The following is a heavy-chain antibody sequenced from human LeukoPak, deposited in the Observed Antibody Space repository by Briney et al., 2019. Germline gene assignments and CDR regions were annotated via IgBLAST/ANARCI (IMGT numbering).Heavy chain of an antibody. D-gene: IGHD6-13*01. J-gene: IGHJ4*02. CDR1: GGSISSGSYY. CDR2: IYTSGST. Sequence: PSQTLSLAWTVSGGSISSGSYYWSWIRQPAGKGLEWIGRIYTSGSTNYNPSLKSRVTISVDTSKNQFSLKLSSVTAADTAVYYCAREDSSSPPDYWGQGTLVTVSS. CDR3: AREDSSSPPDY. V-gene: IGHV4-61*02.